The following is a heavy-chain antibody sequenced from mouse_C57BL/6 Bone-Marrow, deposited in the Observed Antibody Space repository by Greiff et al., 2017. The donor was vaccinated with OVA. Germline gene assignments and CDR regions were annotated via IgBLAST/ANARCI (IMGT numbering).Heavy chain of an antibody. V-gene: IGHV1-69*01. CDR2: IDPSDSYN. J-gene: IGHJ4*01. CDR1: GYTFTSYW. D-gene: IGHD2-9*01. Sequence: VQLQQPGAELVMPGASVKLSCKASGYTFTSYWLHWVKQRPGQGLEWIGEIDPSDSYNNYNQKFKGKSTLTVDKSSSTAYMQLSSLTSEDSAGYYCARGPYYGSSYYAMDYWGQGTSVTVSA. CDR3: ARGPYYGSSYYAMDY.